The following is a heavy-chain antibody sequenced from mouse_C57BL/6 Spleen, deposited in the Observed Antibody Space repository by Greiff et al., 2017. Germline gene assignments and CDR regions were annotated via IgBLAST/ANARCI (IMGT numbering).Heavy chain of an antibody. Sequence: EVNLVESGGGLVKPGGSLKLSCAASGFTFSSYAMSWVRQTPEKRLEWVATISDGGSYTYYPDNVKGRFTISRDNAKNNLYLQMSHLKSEDTTMYYCARENYYGSNYNYAMDYWGQGTSVTVSS. CDR1: GFTFSSYA. J-gene: IGHJ4*01. V-gene: IGHV5-4*01. CDR2: ISDGGSYT. CDR3: ARENYYGSNYNYAMDY. D-gene: IGHD1-1*01.